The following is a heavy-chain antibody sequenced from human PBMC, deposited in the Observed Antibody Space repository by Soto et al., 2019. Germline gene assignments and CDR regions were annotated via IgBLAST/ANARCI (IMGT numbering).Heavy chain of an antibody. J-gene: IGHJ6*02. CDR2: IYYTGST. CDR3: ARDRRRMGGDGMDV. D-gene: IGHD3-16*01. CDR1: GDSGRSGSFY. V-gene: IGHV4-61*01. Sequence: SETLSLTYNVSGDSGRSGSFYWSWIRQPPAKALEWIGYIYYTGSTVYNPSLNSRVSMSVDTSKNQFSLKLSSVTVAGTAVYYCARDRRRMGGDGMDVWGQGTTVTVSS.